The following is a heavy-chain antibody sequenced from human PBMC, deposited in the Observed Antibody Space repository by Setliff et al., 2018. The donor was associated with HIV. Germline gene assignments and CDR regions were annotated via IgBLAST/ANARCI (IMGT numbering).Heavy chain of an antibody. D-gene: IGHD3-10*01. CDR1: GYTFISYA. J-gene: IGHJ4*02. V-gene: IGHV1-3*01. Sequence: GASVKVSCKASGYTFISYAIHWVRQAPGQSLEWMGWITGGSGNTKYSEKFQGRVTLTRDTSASTAYMELRSLRSEDTAVYYCARKGSGSSFDFEYWGQGTLVTVSS. CDR2: ITGGSGNT. CDR3: ARKGSGSSFDFEY.